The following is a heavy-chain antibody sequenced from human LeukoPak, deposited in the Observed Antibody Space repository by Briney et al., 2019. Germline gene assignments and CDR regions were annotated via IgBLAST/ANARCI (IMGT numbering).Heavy chain of an antibody. J-gene: IGHJ4*02. CDR1: GFTFSSHA. CDR2: ISGSGGST. V-gene: IGHV3-23*01. CDR3: ARGEQWLGGADY. D-gene: IGHD6-19*01. Sequence: GGSLRLSCAASGFTFSSHAMSWVRQAPGKGLEWVSAISGSGGSTYYADSVKGRFTISRDNSKNTLYLQMNSLRAEDTAVYYCARGEQWLGGADYWGQGTLVTVSS.